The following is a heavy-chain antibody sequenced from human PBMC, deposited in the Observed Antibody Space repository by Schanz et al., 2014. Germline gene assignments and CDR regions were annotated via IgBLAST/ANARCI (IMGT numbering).Heavy chain of an antibody. J-gene: IGHJ4*02. CDR1: GFTFTTFA. V-gene: IGHV3-72*01. D-gene: IGHD3-16*01. Sequence: EQVLESGGGFVQPGGSLRLSCATSGFTFTTFAMTWVRQAPGKGLEWVGHSRNKGHSYTSEYAASVKGRFTISRDDSRNSLYLQMSSLKTEDTAVYYCVRLDVHDYWGQGTLVTVSA. CDR3: VRLDVHDY. CDR2: SRNKGHSYTS.